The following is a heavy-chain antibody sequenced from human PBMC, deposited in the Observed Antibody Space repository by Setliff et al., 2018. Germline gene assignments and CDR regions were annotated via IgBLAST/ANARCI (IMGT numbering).Heavy chain of an antibody. Sequence: SLRLSCEGPGFSFSSYGLHWVRQTPGKGLEWVAVISYDGSRKFHADSVKGRVTISRDNSKKTLYLQINSLRGDDTAVYYCSREGRRSGWYSGDHFYFYMDVWGRGTTVTVSS. J-gene: IGHJ6*03. CDR2: ISYDGSRK. CDR1: GFSFSSYG. V-gene: IGHV3-30*03. D-gene: IGHD6-19*01. CDR3: SREGRRSGWYSGDHFYFYMDV.